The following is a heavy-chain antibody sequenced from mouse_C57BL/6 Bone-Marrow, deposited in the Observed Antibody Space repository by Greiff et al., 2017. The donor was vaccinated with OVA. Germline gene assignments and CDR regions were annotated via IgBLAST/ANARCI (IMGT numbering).Heavy chain of an antibody. CDR3: ASSSYAMDY. V-gene: IGHV14-2*01. CDR1: GFNIKDSY. D-gene: IGHD1-3*01. Sequence: EVKLMESGAELVKPGASVKLSCTASGFNIKDSYMPWVKQRTEKGLEWIGRIDPEDGDTKYDPKFQGKATISANTSSNTAYLQLSSLTSDDTAFYYCASSSYAMDYWGQGTSVTVSS. J-gene: IGHJ4*01. CDR2: IDPEDGDT.